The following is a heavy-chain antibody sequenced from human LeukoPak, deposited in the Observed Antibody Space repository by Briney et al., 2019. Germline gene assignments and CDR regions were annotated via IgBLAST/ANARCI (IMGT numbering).Heavy chain of an antibody. J-gene: IGHJ3*02. V-gene: IGHV3-23*01. CDR1: GFTFSSYA. CDR2: ISGSGGST. Sequence: PGGSLRLSCAASGFTFSSYAMSWVRQAPGKGLEWVSVISGSGGSTYYADSVKGRFAISRDNSKNTLYLQMNSLRAEDTAVYYCAKDLYCSGGSCYRTVTDAFDIWGQGTMVTVSS. D-gene: IGHD2-15*01. CDR3: AKDLYCSGGSCYRTVTDAFDI.